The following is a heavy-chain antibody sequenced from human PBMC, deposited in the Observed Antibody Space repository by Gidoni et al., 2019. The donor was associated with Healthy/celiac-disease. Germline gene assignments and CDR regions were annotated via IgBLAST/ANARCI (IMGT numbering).Heavy chain of an antibody. CDR3: ARVPYGEDRDAFDI. J-gene: IGHJ3*02. CDR1: GGSISSSNW. D-gene: IGHD4-17*01. Sequence: VQLQESCSGLVNASGTLSLTCTVSGGSISSSNWWSWVRQPPGKGLEWIGEIYHSGSTNYNPSLKSRVTISVDKSKNQFSLKLSSVTAADTAVYYCARVPYGEDRDAFDIWGQGTMVTVSS. V-gene: IGHV4-4*02. CDR2: IYHSGST.